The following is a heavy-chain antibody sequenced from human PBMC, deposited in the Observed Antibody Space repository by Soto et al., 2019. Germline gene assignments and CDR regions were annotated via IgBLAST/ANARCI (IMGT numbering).Heavy chain of an antibody. CDR1: GFTFRNHA. Sequence: QVQLVESGGGVVQPGGSLRLSCAASGFTFRNHAMHWVRQAPGKGLECLAVIAHDGSNAFYRDSVKGRFTISRDNSKNTLYLYMNSLRSDDTGVYSCARGDREDILVVVGARPGEYGTDIWGQGTTVIVSS. CDR3: ARGDREDILVVVGARPGEYGTDI. V-gene: IGHV3-30-3*01. CDR2: IAHDGSNA. J-gene: IGHJ6*02. D-gene: IGHD2-15*01.